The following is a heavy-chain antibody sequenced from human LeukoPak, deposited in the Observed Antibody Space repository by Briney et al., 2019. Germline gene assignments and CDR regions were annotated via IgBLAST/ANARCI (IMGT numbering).Heavy chain of an antibody. CDR2: VSGSGGST. Sequence: GGSLRLSCAASGFTFSTYAMSWVRQAPGKGLEWVSGVSGSGGSTYYADSVKGRFTISRDNSKNTLYVQMNSLRADDTAVYYCAKEGGRGLHHFDYWGQGTLVTVSS. CDR3: AKEGGRGLHHFDY. CDR1: GFTFSTYA. J-gene: IGHJ4*02. D-gene: IGHD2-15*01. V-gene: IGHV3-23*01.